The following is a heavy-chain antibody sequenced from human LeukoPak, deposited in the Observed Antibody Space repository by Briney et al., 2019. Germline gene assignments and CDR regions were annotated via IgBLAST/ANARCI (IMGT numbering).Heavy chain of an antibody. CDR3: ARDCGVYDDSSGYNWFDP. D-gene: IGHD3-22*01. V-gene: IGHV4-34*01. Sequence: SETLSLTCAVYGGSFSGYYWSWIRQPPGKGLEWIGEINHSGSTNYNPSLKSRVTISVDTSKNQFSLKLSSVTAADTAVYYCARDCGVYDDSSGYNWFDPWGQGTLVTVSS. CDR1: GGSFSGYY. CDR2: INHSGST. J-gene: IGHJ5*02.